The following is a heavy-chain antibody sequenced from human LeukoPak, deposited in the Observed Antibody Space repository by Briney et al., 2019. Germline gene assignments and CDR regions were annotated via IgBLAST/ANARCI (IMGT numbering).Heavy chain of an antibody. J-gene: IGHJ4*02. CDR3: ARGSLNSSGYYYYFAY. CDR2: INHSGST. Sequence: SETLSLTCAVYGGSFSGYYWSWIRQPPGKGLEWIGEINHSGSTNYNPSLKRRVTISVDTSKNQFSLKLSSVTAADTAVYYCARGSLNSSGYYYYFAYWGQGTLVTVSS. D-gene: IGHD3-22*01. CDR1: GGSFSGYY. V-gene: IGHV4-34*01.